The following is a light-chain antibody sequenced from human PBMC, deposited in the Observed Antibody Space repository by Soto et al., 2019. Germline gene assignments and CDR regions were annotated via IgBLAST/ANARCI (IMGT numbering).Light chain of an antibody. Sequence: DIQMTQSPSTLSASVGDTVTITCRASQSVSRWLNWYQQKSGKAPRLLIYEAPNLEIGVPSRFSGSGSGTEFILTINSLQPADSATYYCQQFNSKVWTFGQGTKVEI. CDR3: QQFNSKVWT. CDR1: QSVSRW. CDR2: EAP. V-gene: IGKV1-5*01. J-gene: IGKJ1*01.